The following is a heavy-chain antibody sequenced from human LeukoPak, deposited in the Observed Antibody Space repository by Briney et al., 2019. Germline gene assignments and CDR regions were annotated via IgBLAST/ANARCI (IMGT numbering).Heavy chain of an antibody. V-gene: IGHV3-7*01. Sequence: VGTLRLSCVGSGFTFSTYWMSWVRQAPGKGLEWVANIMHDGSEKNYVHSVKGRFTISRDNAKNSLYLRMNSRRAEDTAVYYCAREVYSSSRPADAFDIWGQGTVVTVSS. CDR1: GFTFSTYW. CDR2: IMHDGSEK. D-gene: IGHD6-13*01. CDR3: AREVYSSSRPADAFDI. J-gene: IGHJ3*02.